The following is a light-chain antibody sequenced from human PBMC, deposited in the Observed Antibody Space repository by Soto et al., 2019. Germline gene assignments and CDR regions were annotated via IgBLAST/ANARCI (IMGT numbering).Light chain of an antibody. Sequence: EIVMTQSPATLSVSPGERATLSCRASQSVSSNLAWYQQKPGQAPRLLIYGASTRATGIPARFSGSGSGAEYTLTISSLKSEDFAVYYCQPYNNWPRTFAGGTK. CDR2: GAS. V-gene: IGKV3-15*01. CDR3: QPYNNWPRT. J-gene: IGKJ4*01. CDR1: QSVSSN.